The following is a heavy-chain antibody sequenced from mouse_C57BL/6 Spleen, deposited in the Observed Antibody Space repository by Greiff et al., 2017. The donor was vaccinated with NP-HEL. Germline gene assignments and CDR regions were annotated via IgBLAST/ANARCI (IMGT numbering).Heavy chain of an antibody. D-gene: IGHD1-1*01. J-gene: IGHJ2*01. Sequence: EVKLVESGGGLVKPGGSLKLSGAASGFTFSSYAMSWVRQTPEKRLEWVATISDGGSYTYYPDNVKGRFTISRDNAKNNLYLQMSHLKSEDTAMYYCARDQRATITTVVSDYFDYWCQGTTLTVSS. CDR3: ARDQRATITTVVSDYFDY. CDR2: ISDGGSYT. V-gene: IGHV5-4*01. CDR1: GFTFSSYA.